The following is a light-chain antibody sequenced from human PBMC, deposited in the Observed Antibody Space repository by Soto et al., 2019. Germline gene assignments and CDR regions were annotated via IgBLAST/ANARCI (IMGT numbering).Light chain of an antibody. CDR2: FDN. V-gene: IGLV1-44*01. J-gene: IGLJ3*02. CDR1: SSNIGRNT. CDR3: STWDDSLNGWV. Sequence: QAVVTQPPSASGTPGQRVTISCSGSSSNIGRNTVNWYQQLPGTAPKLLIYFDNDRPSGVPDRFSGSKSGTSASLAISGLQSEDEADYYCSTWDDSLNGWVFGGGTKLTVL.